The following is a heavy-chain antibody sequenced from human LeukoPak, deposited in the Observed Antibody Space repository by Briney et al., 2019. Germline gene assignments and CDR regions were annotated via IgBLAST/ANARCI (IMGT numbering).Heavy chain of an antibody. V-gene: IGHV3-11*04. Sequence: GGSLRLSCAASGFTFSDYYMNWIRQAPGKGLEWISYMSSSGSTISYADSVTGRFTVSRDNAKNSLYLQMNSLRAEDTAVYYCAINQYYYDSSGYYYFDYWGQGTLVTVSS. CDR2: MSSSGSTI. D-gene: IGHD3-22*01. CDR3: AINQYYYDSSGYYYFDY. J-gene: IGHJ4*02. CDR1: GFTFSDYY.